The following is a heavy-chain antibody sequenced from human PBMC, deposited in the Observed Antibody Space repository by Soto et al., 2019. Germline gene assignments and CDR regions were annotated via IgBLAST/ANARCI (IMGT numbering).Heavy chain of an antibody. J-gene: IGHJ6*02. D-gene: IGHD3-22*01. Sequence: GVSLRLSCAASGFTFSNAWMSWVRQAPGKGLEWVGRIKSKTDGGTTDYAAPVKGRFTISRDDSKNTLYLQMNSLKTEDTAVYYCTTADDSRPYYYYYGMDVWGQGTTVTVSS. CDR1: GFTFSNAW. CDR2: IKSKTDGGTT. CDR3: TTADDSRPYYYYYGMDV. V-gene: IGHV3-15*01.